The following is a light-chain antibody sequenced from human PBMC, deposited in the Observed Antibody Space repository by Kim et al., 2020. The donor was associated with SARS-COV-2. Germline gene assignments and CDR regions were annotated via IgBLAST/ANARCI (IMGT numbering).Light chain of an antibody. CDR3: QQRGSWPLT. Sequence: EIVLTQSPATLSLFPGERGTLSCRASQSVSSYLAWYQQKPGQAPRLLIYGASYRATGIPARFSGSGSGTDFTLTISTLEPEDFAVYYCQQRGSWPLTFGGGTKVDIK. CDR1: QSVSSY. V-gene: IGKV3-11*01. CDR2: GAS. J-gene: IGKJ4*01.